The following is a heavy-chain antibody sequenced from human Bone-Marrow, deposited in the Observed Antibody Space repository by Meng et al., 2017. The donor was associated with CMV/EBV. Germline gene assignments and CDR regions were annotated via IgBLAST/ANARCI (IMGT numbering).Heavy chain of an antibody. V-gene: IGHV3-23*01. J-gene: IGHJ3*02. D-gene: IGHD2-2*02. CDR2: ISWNSGST. Sequence: GGSLRLSCAASGFTFSSYGMHWVRQAPGKGLEWVSGISWNSGSTYYADSVKGRFTISRDNSKNTLYLQMNSLRAEDTAVYYCAKLNGIVVVPAAIGAFDIWGQGTMVTVSS. CDR3: AKLNGIVVVPAAIGAFDI. CDR1: GFTFSSYG.